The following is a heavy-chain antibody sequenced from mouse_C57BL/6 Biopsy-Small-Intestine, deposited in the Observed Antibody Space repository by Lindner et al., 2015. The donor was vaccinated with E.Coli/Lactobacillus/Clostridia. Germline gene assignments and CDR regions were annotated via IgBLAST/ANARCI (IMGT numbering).Heavy chain of an antibody. J-gene: IGHJ2*01. CDR3: VRRLDY. CDR1: GYAFSSSW. V-gene: IGHV1-82*01. Sequence: VQLQESGPELVKPGASVKISCKASGYAFSSSWMNWVKQRPGKGLEWIGRIYPGDGDTNYNGKFKGKATLTADKSSSTAYMQLSSLTSEDSAVYFCVRRLDYWGQGTTLTVSS. CDR2: IYPGDGDT.